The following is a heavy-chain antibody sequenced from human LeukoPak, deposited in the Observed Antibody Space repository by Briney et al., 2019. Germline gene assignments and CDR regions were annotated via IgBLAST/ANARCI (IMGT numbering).Heavy chain of an antibody. D-gene: IGHD3-16*02. V-gene: IGHV1-8*01. CDR2: MNPASGNT. CDR1: GYTFTSYD. CDR3: ARVPREIASI. Sequence: GASVKVSCKASGYTFTSYDINWVRQATGQGLEWMGYMNPASGNTGYAQKFQGRVTMTTDTSIRTAYMERSSPRSEDTAVYYCARVPREIASICGQGTMVTVSS. J-gene: IGHJ3*02.